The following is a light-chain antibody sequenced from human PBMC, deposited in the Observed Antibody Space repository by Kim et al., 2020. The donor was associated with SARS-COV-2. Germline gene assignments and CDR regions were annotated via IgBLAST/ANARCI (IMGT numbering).Light chain of an antibody. CDR3: QSYYVSNQV. J-gene: IGLJ2*01. V-gene: IGLV6-57*03. Sequence: GKTVTISCTRSSGSIVSNYVQWYQQRPGSAPTTVIYEDDQRPSGVPDRFSGSIDRSSNSASLTISVLMPEDEADYYCQSYYVSNQVFGGGTQLTV. CDR1: SGSIVSNY. CDR2: EDD.